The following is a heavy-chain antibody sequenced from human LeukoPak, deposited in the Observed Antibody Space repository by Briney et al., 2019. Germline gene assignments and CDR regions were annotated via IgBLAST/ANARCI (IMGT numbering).Heavy chain of an antibody. V-gene: IGHV3-23*01. CDR2: ISGSGGST. CDR1: GFTFSSYA. CDR3: AKGGSYYALIGGFDY. Sequence: GGSLRLSCAASGFTFSSYAMSWVRQAPGRGLEWVSAISGSGGSTYYADSVKGRFTISRDNSKNTLYLQMNSLRAEDTAVYYCAKGGSYYALIGGFDYWGQGTLVTVSS. D-gene: IGHD1-26*01. J-gene: IGHJ4*02.